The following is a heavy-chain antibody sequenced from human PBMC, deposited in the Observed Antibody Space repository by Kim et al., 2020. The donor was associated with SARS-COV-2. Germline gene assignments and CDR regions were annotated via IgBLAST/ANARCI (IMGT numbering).Heavy chain of an antibody. CDR1: GDSVSSNSAA. D-gene: IGHD3-3*01. CDR2: TYYRSKWYN. V-gene: IGHV6-1*01. Sequence: SQTLSLTCAISGDSVSSNSAAWNWIRQSPSRGLEWLGRTYYRSKWYNDYAVSVKSRITINPDTSKNQFSLQLNSVTPEDTAVYYCASELYYDFWSGNSYYFDYWGQGTLVTVSS. CDR3: ASELYYDFWSGNSYYFDY. J-gene: IGHJ4*02.